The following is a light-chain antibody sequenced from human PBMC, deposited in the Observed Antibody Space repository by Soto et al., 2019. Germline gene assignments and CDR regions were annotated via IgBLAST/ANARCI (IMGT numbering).Light chain of an antibody. CDR2: AAS. Sequence: DIQMTQSPSSLSASVGDRVTITCRASQSISSYLNWYRQKPGKAPKFLIYAASSLQSGVPSRFSGSGSGTDFTLTISSLQPEDFATYYCQQSYSTPQTFGQGTKLEIK. V-gene: IGKV1-39*01. CDR3: QQSYSTPQT. CDR1: QSISSY. J-gene: IGKJ2*01.